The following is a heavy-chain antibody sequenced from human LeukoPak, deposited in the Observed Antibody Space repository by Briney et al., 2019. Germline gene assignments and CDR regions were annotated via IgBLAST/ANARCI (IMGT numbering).Heavy chain of an antibody. D-gene: IGHD1-26*01. V-gene: IGHV1-69*05. J-gene: IGHJ3*02. Sequence: SVKVSCKASGGTFSSYAISWVRQAPGQGLEWMGRIIPIFGTANYAQKVQGRVTITTDESTSTAYMELSSLRSEDTAVYYCASLHSGSYADAFDIWGQGTMVTVSS. CDR3: ASLHSGSYADAFDI. CDR2: IIPIFGTA. CDR1: GGTFSSYA.